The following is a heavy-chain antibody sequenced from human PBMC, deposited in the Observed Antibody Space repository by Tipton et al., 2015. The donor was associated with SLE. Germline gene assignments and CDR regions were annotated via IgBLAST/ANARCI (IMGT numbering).Heavy chain of an antibody. Sequence: TLSLTCAVYGGSFSSYYWSWIRQPPGKGLEWIGYIYYSGSTNYNPSLKSRVTISVDTSKNQFSLKLSSVTAADTAVYYCARDADSSSWYYFDYWGQGTLVTVSS. CDR2: IYYSGST. V-gene: IGHV4-59*01. CDR1: GGSFSSYY. CDR3: ARDADSSSWYYFDY. J-gene: IGHJ4*02. D-gene: IGHD6-13*01.